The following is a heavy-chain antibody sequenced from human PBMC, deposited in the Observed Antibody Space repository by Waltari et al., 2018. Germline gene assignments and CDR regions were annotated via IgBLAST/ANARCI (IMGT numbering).Heavy chain of an antibody. J-gene: IGHJ6*02. D-gene: IGHD2-15*01. CDR3: ATISSVAIH. CDR2: ISSTGDT. CDR1: GLTFSSND. V-gene: IGHV3-13*01. Sequence: EVQLVESGGGLVQPGGSLRLSWSASGLTFSSNDMHWVRQGTGKGLEWVSAISSTGDTYYAASVRGRFTISRENAQRSVYLQMNSLRAGDTALYYCATISSVAIHWGQGTTVTVSS.